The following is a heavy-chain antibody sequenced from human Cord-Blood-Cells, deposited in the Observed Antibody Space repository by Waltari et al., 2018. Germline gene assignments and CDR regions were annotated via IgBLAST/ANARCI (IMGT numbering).Heavy chain of an antibody. Sequence: EVQLVESGGGLVQPGGSLRLSCAASGFTFRSYSMNWVRPAPGKGLEWVSYISSSSSTIYYADSVKGRFTISRDNAKNSLYLQMNSLRAEDTAVYYCARDEYSSSLFYYYGMDVWGQGTTVTVSS. V-gene: IGHV3-48*01. D-gene: IGHD6-6*01. J-gene: IGHJ6*02. CDR1: GFTFRSYS. CDR3: ARDEYSSSLFYYYGMDV. CDR2: ISSSSSTI.